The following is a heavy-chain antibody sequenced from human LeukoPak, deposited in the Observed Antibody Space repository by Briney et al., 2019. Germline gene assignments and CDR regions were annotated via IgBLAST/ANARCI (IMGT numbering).Heavy chain of an antibody. CDR3: ARFPSGNAYSYYFDY. V-gene: IGHV1-46*01. CDR1: GYTFTHSY. CDR2: INTNGGST. D-gene: IGHD4-11*01. Sequence: GASVKVSCKSSGYTFTHSYIHWVRQAPGQGPEWMGVINTNGGSTTYAQKFKGRVTMTRDTSTSTVYMDLSSLRSDDTAVYYCARFPSGNAYSYYFDYWGQGTLVTVSS. J-gene: IGHJ4*02.